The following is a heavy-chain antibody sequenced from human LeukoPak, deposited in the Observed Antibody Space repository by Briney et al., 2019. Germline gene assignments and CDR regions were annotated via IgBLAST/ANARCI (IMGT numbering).Heavy chain of an antibody. J-gene: IGHJ5*02. CDR3: ARDKWGLQVNWFDP. CDR1: GYTFTGYY. Sequence: ASVKVSCKASGYTFTGYYMHWVRQAPGQGLEWMGWINPNSGGTNYAQKFQGRVTMTRDESTSTAYMELSSLRSEDTAVYYCARDKWGLQVNWFDPWGQGTLVTVSS. V-gene: IGHV1-2*02. CDR2: INPNSGGT. D-gene: IGHD7-27*01.